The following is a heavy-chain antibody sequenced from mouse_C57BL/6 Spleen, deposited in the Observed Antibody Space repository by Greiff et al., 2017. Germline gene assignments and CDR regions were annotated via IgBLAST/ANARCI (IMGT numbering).Heavy chain of an antibody. CDR1: GYTFTDYY. CDR2: INPNNGGT. D-gene: IGHD2-4*01. J-gene: IGHJ2*01. V-gene: IGHV1-26*01. CDR3: ARWDDYDGYFDY. Sequence: EVQLQQSGPELVKPGASVKISCKASGYTFTDYYMNWVKQSHGKSLEWIGDINPNNGGTSYNQKFKGKATLTVDKSSSTAYMELRSLTSEDSAVYYCARWDDYDGYFDYWGQGTTLTVSS.